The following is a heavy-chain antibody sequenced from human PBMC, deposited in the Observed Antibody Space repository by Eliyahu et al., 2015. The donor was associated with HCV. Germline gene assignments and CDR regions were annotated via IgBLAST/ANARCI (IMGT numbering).Heavy chain of an antibody. Sequence: DVQLVESGGGLVQPGRSLXLSCXGFGFXFXXPAMXWFRQAPGKGLGWVGFIRGKIYGXTREYAASVKDRFTISRDDSRSIAYLQMNSLKTEDTALYYCSRGGPAAILYAFDIWGQGTMVTVSS. V-gene: IGHV3-49*03. CDR2: IRGKIYGXTR. D-gene: IGHD2-2*01. J-gene: IGHJ3*02. CDR3: SRGGPAAILYAFDI. CDR1: GFXFXXPA.